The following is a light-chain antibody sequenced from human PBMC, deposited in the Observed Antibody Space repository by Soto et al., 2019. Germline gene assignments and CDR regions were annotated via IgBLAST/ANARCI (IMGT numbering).Light chain of an antibody. Sequence: DIQMTQSPSSVSASVGDRVTVTCRASQGIGSWLAWYQKKSGKAPILLIYAASSLQSGVPSRFSGSGSGTDFTLTISSLQPEDCAIYFCQQANSFPITFGQGTRLEIK. CDR1: QGIGSW. CDR3: QQANSFPIT. CDR2: AAS. V-gene: IGKV1-12*01. J-gene: IGKJ5*01.